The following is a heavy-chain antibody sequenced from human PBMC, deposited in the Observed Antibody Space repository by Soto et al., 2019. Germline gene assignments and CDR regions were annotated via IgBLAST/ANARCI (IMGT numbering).Heavy chain of an antibody. CDR1: GDSVSTNSAT. CDR3: ARLIGNSWLDS. Sequence: SQTLSLTCAISGDSVSTNSATWDWIRQSPSRGLEWLGRTYYRSKWDYDYAASVKGRININPDTSNNQVSLHLDSVTPDVTAVYYCARLIGNSWLDSWGQGTLVTVSS. V-gene: IGHV6-1*01. CDR2: TYYRSKWDY. D-gene: IGHD2-8*01. J-gene: IGHJ5*01.